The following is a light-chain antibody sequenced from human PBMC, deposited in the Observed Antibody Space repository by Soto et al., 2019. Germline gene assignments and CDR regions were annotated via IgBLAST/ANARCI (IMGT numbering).Light chain of an antibody. Sequence: DIQMTQSTSSLSASVGGRFAITXRASQNINGYLNWYQQKPGKVPKVLILVASSLESGVPSRFRGSGSGTDFTLTISSLQPDDFATYYCQQYNSYITFGGGTKVDI. J-gene: IGKJ4*02. CDR2: VAS. CDR1: QNINGY. CDR3: QQYNSYIT. V-gene: IGKV1-39*01.